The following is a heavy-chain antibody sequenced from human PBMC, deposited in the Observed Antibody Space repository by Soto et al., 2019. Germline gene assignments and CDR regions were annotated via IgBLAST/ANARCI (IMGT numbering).Heavy chain of an antibody. J-gene: IGHJ6*03. V-gene: IGHV1-3*01. CDR2: INAGNGNT. Sequence: ASVKVSCKASGYTFTSYAMHWVRQAPGQRLEWMGWINAGNGNTKYSQKFQGRVTITRDTSASTAYMELSSLRSEDTAVYYCARDNAHIVVVPAAISYYYYYMEVWGKGTTVTVSS. CDR1: GYTFTSYA. D-gene: IGHD2-2*01. CDR3: ARDNAHIVVVPAAISYYYYYMEV.